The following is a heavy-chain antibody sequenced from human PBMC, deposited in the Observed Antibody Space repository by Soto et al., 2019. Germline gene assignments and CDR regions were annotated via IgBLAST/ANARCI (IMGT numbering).Heavy chain of an antibody. CDR3: AKDPAGGWVTTLIDY. V-gene: IGHV3-30*18. Sequence: SLRLSCAASGFIFSIYGMHWVRQAPGKGLEGVAVISYDGSNKYYADSVKGRFTISRDNSKNTLYLQMNSLRTEDTAVYYCAKDPAGGWVTTLIDYWGQGTLVTVSS. J-gene: IGHJ4*02. D-gene: IGHD1-26*01. CDR1: GFIFSIYG. CDR2: ISYDGSNK.